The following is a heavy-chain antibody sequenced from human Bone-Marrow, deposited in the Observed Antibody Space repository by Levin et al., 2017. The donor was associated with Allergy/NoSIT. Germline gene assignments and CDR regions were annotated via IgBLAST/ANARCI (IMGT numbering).Heavy chain of an antibody. D-gene: IGHD2-15*01. J-gene: IGHJ5*02. CDR1: GYIFTDYG. Sequence: ASVKVSCKASGYIFTDYGISWVRQAPGQGLEWMGWISAYSGHTNFVQKFRGRVTMTTNTSTSTAYMELRSLRSDETAMYYCARGDCYSGSCYGPDWFDPWGQGTQVTVSS. CDR3: ARGDCYSGSCYGPDWFDP. V-gene: IGHV1-18*01. CDR2: ISAYSGHT.